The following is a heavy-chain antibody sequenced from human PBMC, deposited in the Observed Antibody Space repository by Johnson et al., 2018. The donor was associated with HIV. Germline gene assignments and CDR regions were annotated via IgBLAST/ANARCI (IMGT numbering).Heavy chain of an antibody. CDR2: IKEDGSEE. CDR1: GFSFSNYW. V-gene: IGHV3-7*02. Sequence: VQLVESGGGSVQPGGFLRLSCAASGFSFSNYWMSWVRQAPGKGLEWVANIKEDGSEEYYVDSMEGRFTISRDNAKNSLYLQMNSLRVEDTAVYYCASADVFDIWGQGTVVTVSS. J-gene: IGHJ3*02. CDR3: ASADVFDI.